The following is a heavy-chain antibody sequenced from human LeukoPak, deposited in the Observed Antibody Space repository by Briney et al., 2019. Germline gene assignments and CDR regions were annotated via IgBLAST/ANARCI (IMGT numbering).Heavy chain of an antibody. Sequence: PGGSLRLSCTASGFPFSSYAMSWVRQAPGKGLEWVSVVSGSGGNTYYADSVKGRFTISRDNSNNTLYLQMNSLRVEDTAVYYCAKSDYYDSSGHPSSFEYWGQGSLVTVSS. V-gene: IGHV3-23*01. CDR2: VSGSGGNT. CDR1: GFPFSSYA. CDR3: AKSDYYDSSGHPSSFEY. J-gene: IGHJ4*02. D-gene: IGHD3-22*01.